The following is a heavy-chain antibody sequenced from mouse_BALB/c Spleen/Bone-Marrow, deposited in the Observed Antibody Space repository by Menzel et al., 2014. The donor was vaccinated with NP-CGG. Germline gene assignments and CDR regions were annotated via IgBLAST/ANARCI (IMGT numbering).Heavy chain of an antibody. V-gene: IGHV7-3*02. Sequence: EVKVVESGGGLVQPGGSLRLSCATSGLTFTDYYMSWVRQPPGKALEWLGFIRNKANGYTTEYSASVKGRFTISRDNSQSNLYLQMNALRAVDSATYYCARDTNWYFDYWGQGTTLTVSS. J-gene: IGHJ2*01. CDR3: ARDTNWYFDY. D-gene: IGHD4-1*01. CDR1: GLTFTDYY. CDR2: IRNKANGYTT.